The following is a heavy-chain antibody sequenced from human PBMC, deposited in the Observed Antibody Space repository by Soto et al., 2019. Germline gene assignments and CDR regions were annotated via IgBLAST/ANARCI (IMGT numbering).Heavy chain of an antibody. CDR2: IDPSDSYT. CDR1: GYSFTSYW. Sequence: GDSLKISCKGSGYSFTSYWISWVRQMPGKGLEWMGRIDPSDSYTNYSLSFQGHVTISADKSISTAYLQWSSLKASDTAMYYCARLRRIAAAGEEFEYWGHGRRVTVTS. D-gene: IGHD6-13*01. V-gene: IGHV5-10-1*01. CDR3: ARLRRIAAAGEEFEY. J-gene: IGHJ4*01.